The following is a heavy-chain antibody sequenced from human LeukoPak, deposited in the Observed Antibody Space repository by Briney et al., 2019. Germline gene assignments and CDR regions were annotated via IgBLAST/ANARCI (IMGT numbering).Heavy chain of an antibody. J-gene: IGHJ3*02. D-gene: IGHD6-19*01. CDR1: GGSFSGYY. CDR2: INHSGST. CDR3: AKDREQWLASGDAFDM. V-gene: IGHV4-34*01. Sequence: SETLSLTCAVYGGSFSGYYWSWIRQPPGKGLEWIGEINHSGSTNYDPSLKSRVTISVDTSKNQFSLKLSSVTAADTAVYYCAKDREQWLASGDAFDMWGQGTMVTVSS.